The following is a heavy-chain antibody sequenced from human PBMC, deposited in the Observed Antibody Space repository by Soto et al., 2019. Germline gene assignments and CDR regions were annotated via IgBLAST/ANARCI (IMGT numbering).Heavy chain of an antibody. CDR2: ISSSSSYI. CDR3: ATTDIVVVPAAREQNWFDP. J-gene: IGHJ5*02. Sequence: GGSLRLSCVASGFTFSSYSMNWVRQAPGKGLEWVSSISSSSSYIYYADSVKGRFTISRDNAKNSLYLQMNSLRAEDTAVYYCATTDIVVVPAAREQNWFDPWGQGTLVTVSS. V-gene: IGHV3-21*01. CDR1: GFTFSSYS. D-gene: IGHD2-2*01.